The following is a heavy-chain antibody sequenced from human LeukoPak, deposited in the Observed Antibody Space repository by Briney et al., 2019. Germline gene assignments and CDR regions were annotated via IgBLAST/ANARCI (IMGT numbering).Heavy chain of an antibody. CDR2: IYYTGST. Sequence: SETLSLTCAVYGGSFSGYYWIWIRQPPGKGLEWIGFIYYTGSTNYNPSLKSRVTISVDTSKNQFSLKVNSVTAADTAVYYCARKSLYGDFPDYWGRGTLVTVSS. J-gene: IGHJ4*02. CDR3: ARKSLYGDFPDY. CDR1: GGSFSGYY. V-gene: IGHV4-59*08. D-gene: IGHD4-17*01.